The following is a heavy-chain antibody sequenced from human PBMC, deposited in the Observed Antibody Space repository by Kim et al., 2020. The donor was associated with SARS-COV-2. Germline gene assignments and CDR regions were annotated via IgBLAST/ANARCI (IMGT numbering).Heavy chain of an antibody. CDR1: GFTFSSYA. J-gene: IGHJ4*02. CDR2: ISGSGGST. Sequence: GGSLRLSCAASGFTFSSYAMSWVRQAPGKGLEWVSAISGSGGSTYYADSVKGRFTNSRDNSKNTPYLQMNSLRAEDPAVYYCAKDLLYNSSSSSEGDFDYWGQGTLVTVSS. CDR3: AKDLLYNSSSSSEGDFDY. V-gene: IGHV3-23*01. D-gene: IGHD6-6*01.